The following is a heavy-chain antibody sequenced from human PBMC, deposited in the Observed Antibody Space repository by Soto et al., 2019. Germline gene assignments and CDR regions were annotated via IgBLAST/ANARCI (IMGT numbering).Heavy chain of an antibody. V-gene: IGHV1-18*01. CDR1: GYTFTSYG. CDR2: ISAYNGNT. J-gene: IGHJ6*03. CDR3: ARAYGSGSDAYFYYYCVDD. D-gene: IGHD3-10*01. Sequence: ASVKVSCKASGYTFTSYGISWVRQAPGEGLEWMGWISAYNGNTNYAQKLQGRVTITTDTSTSTAYMELRSLRSDDTAVYYCARAYGSGSDAYFYYYCVDDWGKGTTVT.